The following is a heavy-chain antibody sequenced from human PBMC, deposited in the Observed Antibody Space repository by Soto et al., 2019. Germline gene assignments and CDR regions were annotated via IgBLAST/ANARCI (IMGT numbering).Heavy chain of an antibody. J-gene: IGHJ4*02. Sequence: PSETLSLTCTVSGGSISGYYWSWIRQPPGKGLEWIGDMNNSGSTDYNPSLKSRVTISVDRSKNQFSLKLNSVTAADTAVYYCASGLVTTLHYWGQGTLVTVSS. D-gene: IGHD4-17*01. V-gene: IGHV4-59*12. CDR3: ASGLVTTLHY. CDR2: MNNSGST. CDR1: GGSISGYY.